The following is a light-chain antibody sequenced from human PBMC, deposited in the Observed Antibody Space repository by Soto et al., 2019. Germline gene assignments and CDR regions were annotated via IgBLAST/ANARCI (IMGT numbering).Light chain of an antibody. CDR2: RDS. CDR3: QGLERRTG. J-gene: IGLJ2*01. CDR1: NIGSKN. Sequence: SYELTQPLSVSVALGQTARITCGGNNIGSKNVHWYQQKPGQAPVLVIYRDSNRPSGIPERFSGSNSGNTATLTISRAQGGEEGYLFCQGLERRTGFGGGTKLTVL. V-gene: IGLV3-9*01.